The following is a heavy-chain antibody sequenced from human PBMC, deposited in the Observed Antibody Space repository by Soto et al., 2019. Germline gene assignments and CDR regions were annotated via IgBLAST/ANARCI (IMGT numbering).Heavy chain of an antibody. D-gene: IGHD1-7*01. CDR3: ARDSSFNWNYQFDY. CDR1: GGSISSYY. J-gene: IGHJ4*02. V-gene: IGHV4-59*01. CDR2: IYYSGST. Sequence: SETLSLTCTVSGGSISSYYWSWIRQPPGKGLEWIGYIYYSGSTNYNPSLKSRVTISVDTSKNQFSLKLSSVTAADTAVYYCARDSSFNWNYQFDYWGQGTLVTVSS.